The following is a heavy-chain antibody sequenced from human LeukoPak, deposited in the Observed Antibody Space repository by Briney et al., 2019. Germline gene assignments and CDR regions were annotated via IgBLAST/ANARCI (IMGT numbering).Heavy chain of an antibody. Sequence: GGSLRLSCAASGFTFSSYAMSWVRQAPGKGLEWVSAISGSGGSTYYADSVKGRFTISRDNSKNTLYLQMNSLRAEDTAVYYCANSGSYYFVATSFDYWGQGTLVTVSS. V-gene: IGHV3-23*01. CDR1: GFTFSSYA. D-gene: IGHD1-26*01. CDR2: ISGSGGST. CDR3: ANSGSYYFVATSFDY. J-gene: IGHJ4*02.